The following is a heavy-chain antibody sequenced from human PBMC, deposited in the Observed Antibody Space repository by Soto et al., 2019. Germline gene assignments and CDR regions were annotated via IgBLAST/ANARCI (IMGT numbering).Heavy chain of an antibody. CDR1: GGSFSGYY. CDR2: INHSGST. Sequence: QVQLQQWGAGLLKPSETLSLTCAVYGGSFSGYYWSWIRQPPGKGLEWIGEINHSGSTNYNPSLKSRVTISVDTSKNQFSLKLSSVTAADTAVYYCAREGPEDTTYYFDYRGQGTLVTVSS. D-gene: IGHD1-26*01. J-gene: IGHJ4*02. V-gene: IGHV4-34*01. CDR3: AREGPEDTTYYFDY.